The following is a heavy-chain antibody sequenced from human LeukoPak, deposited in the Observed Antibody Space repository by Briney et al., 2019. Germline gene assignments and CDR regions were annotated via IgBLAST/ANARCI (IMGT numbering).Heavy chain of an antibody. D-gene: IGHD2-8*02. CDR2: INPNTGGT. Sequence: ASVKVSFKASGYTFTAYYIHGVRQAPAQGLEWMGWINPNTGGTNYAQKFQGRVTMTRDTSLSTAYMELSRLRSDDTAVYYCARDPAIGVPLLGYWGQGTLVTVSS. V-gene: IGHV1-2*02. CDR1: GYTFTAYY. CDR3: ARDPAIGVPLLGY. J-gene: IGHJ4*02.